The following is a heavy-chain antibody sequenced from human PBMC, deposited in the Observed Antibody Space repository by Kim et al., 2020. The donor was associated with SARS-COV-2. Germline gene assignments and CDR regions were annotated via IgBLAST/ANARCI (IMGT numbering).Heavy chain of an antibody. J-gene: IGHJ6*03. Sequence: PSLKSRVTISVDTSKNQFSLKLSSVTAADTAVYYCARDKGRGYYYYYMDVWGKGTTVTVSS. V-gene: IGHV4-31*02. CDR3: ARDKGRGYYYYYMDV.